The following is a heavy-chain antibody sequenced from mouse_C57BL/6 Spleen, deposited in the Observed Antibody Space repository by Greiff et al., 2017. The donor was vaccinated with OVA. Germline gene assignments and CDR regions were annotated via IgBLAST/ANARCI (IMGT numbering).Heavy chain of an antibody. CDR3: ARGTGTEGAWFAY. CDR1: GYTFTDYN. J-gene: IGHJ3*01. Sequence: EVQLQQSGPELVKPGASVKMSCKASGYTFTDYNMHWVKQSHGKSLEWIGYINPNNGGTSYNQKFKGKATLTVNKSSSTAYMELRSLTSEDSAVYDSARGTGTEGAWFAYWGQGTLVTVSA. CDR2: INPNNGGT. V-gene: IGHV1-22*01. D-gene: IGHD4-1*01.